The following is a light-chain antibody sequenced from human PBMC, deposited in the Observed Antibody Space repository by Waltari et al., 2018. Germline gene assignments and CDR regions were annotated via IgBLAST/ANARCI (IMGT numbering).Light chain of an antibody. CDR1: QSLLYSNGNVY. CDR2: QVA. J-gene: IGKJ3*01. V-gene: IGKV2-30*01. Sequence: GVLTQSPLSLAVTLGQPASISCKSSQSLLYSNGNVYLDWYLQRPGQSPRRLIYQVAKRDAGVPDRVSGSGSDTDFTLRSSRVEADDVGTYYCLQVPFTFGPGTKMEVK. CDR3: LQVPFT.